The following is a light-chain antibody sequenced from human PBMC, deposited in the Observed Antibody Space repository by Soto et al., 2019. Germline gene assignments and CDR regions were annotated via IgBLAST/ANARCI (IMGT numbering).Light chain of an antibody. CDR1: QSVSSN. V-gene: IGKV3-15*01. CDR2: GAS. CDR3: QRYNNWPPWT. J-gene: IGKJ1*01. Sequence: EIVMTQSPATLSVSPGERVTLSCRASQSVSSNLAWYQQKPGQAPRLLIYGASTRATGIPARFSGSGSGTEFALTISSLQSEDFAVYYCQRYNNWPPWTFGQGTKVDIK.